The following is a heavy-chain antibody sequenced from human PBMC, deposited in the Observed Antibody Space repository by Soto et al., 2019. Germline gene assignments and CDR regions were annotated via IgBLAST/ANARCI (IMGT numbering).Heavy chain of an antibody. D-gene: IGHD6-6*01. CDR2: INAGNGNT. CDR1: GYTFTSYA. Sequence: PGGSLRLSCKASGYTFTSYAMHWVRQAPGQRLEWMGWINAGNGNTKYSQKFQGRVTITRDTSASTAYMELSSLRSEDTAVYYCARDQKEYSSSYNYYGMDVWGQGTTVTVSS. V-gene: IGHV1-3*01. J-gene: IGHJ6*02. CDR3: ARDQKEYSSSYNYYGMDV.